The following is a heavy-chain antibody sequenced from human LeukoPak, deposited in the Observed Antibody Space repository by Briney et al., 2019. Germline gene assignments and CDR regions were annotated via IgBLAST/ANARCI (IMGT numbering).Heavy chain of an antibody. V-gene: IGHV5-51*01. J-gene: IGHJ4*02. D-gene: IGHD3-22*01. CDR2: IYPGESDT. CDR1: GYTFTSYW. CDR3: ARHAYHDENSGYYFAY. Sequence: GESLKISCRISGYTFTSYWIGWVRQMRGKGLEWMGIIYPGESDTRYSPSFQGQVTISADKSISTAYLQWNSLKASDTAMYYCARHAYHDENSGYYFAYWGQGTLVTVSS.